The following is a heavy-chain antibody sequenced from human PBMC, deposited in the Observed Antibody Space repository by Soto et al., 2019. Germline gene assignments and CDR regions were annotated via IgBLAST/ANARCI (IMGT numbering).Heavy chain of an antibody. Sequence: QEQLVQSGAEVKKPGSSVQVSCKASGGTFNIYAITWVRQAPGQGLEWMGGIVPILDTANSAPKFQGRVTITADESTRTAYMELSSLRSEDKAVYYCARRRSTSAIGAECFYLWGQGTSVTVSS. V-gene: IGHV1-69*01. D-gene: IGHD2-2*01. CDR3: ARRRSTSAIGAECFYL. J-gene: IGHJ1*01. CDR1: GGTFNIYA. CDR2: IVPILDTA.